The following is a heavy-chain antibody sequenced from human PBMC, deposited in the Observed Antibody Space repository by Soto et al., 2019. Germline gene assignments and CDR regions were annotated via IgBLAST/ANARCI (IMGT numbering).Heavy chain of an antibody. D-gene: IGHD2-15*01. CDR1: GVAMTYGGNS. V-gene: IGHV4-30-2*06. CDR2: FGHFETT. CDR3: ARGGGHDSFDF. J-gene: IGHJ4*02. Sequence: ASETLSLTCSVSGVAMTYGGNSWSWNRQSPEKGREWLGYFGHFETTYYNTSFNSRLSLPIDRTRNQLSLSLSDMNAAAKAGYYCARGGGHDSFDFWGQGIKVTVSS.